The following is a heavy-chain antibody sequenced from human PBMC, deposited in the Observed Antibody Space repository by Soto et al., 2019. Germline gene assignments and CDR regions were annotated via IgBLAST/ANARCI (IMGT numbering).Heavy chain of an antibody. D-gene: IGHD6-13*01. J-gene: IGHJ5*02. V-gene: IGHV3-23*01. CDR3: AKVRAAAGTFGAVADL. CDR1: GFTFSSYA. Sequence: GGSLRLSCAASGFTFSSYAMSWVRQAPGKGLEWVSAISGSGGSTYYADSVKGRFTISRDNSKNTLYLQMNSLRAEDTAVYYCAKVRAAAGTFGAVADLWGQGTLVTVSS. CDR2: ISGSGGST.